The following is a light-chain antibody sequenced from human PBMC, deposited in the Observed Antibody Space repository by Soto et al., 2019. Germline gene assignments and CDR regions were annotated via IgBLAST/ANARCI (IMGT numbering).Light chain of an antibody. J-gene: IGKJ1*01. V-gene: IGKV3-20*01. CDR2: GAS. CDR3: QPYGSSTWT. Sequence: EIVLTQAPGTLSLSPGERATLSCRASQSVSSSYLAWYQQKPGQAPRLLIYGASSRATGIPDRFSGSGSGTDFTLTISRLEPEDFAVYYCQPYGSSTWTFGQGPKVYIK. CDR1: QSVSSSY.